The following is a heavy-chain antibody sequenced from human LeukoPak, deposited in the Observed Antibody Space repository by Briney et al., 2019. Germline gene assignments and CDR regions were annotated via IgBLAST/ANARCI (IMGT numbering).Heavy chain of an antibody. J-gene: IGHJ4*02. D-gene: IGHD2-21*02. CDR1: GFTFTSSA. V-gene: IGHV1-58*01. Sequence: ASVKVSCEASGFTFTSSAVQWVRQARGQRLEWIGWIVVGSGNTNYAQKFQERVTITRDMSTSTAYMELSSLRSEDTAVYYCAACYRGGGDCYYSNVFDYWAREPWSPSPQ. CDR3: AACYRGGGDCYYSNVFDY. CDR2: IVVGSGNT.